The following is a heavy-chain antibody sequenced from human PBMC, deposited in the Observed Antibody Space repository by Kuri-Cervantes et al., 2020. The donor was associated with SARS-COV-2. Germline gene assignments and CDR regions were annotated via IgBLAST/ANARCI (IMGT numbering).Heavy chain of an antibody. D-gene: IGHD2-15*01. CDR2: IKSKAYGETA. J-gene: IGHJ5*02. Sequence: GGSLRLSCTTSGFSFRDFGVTWFRQAPGKGLEWVGFIKSKAYGETAEYAASVKGRFTISRDDSKTIAYLQMNSLRAEDTAVYHCAKVDRGAVLQWWKQVDHWGQGILVTVSS. CDR3: AKVDRGAVLQWWKQVDH. CDR1: GFSFRDFG. V-gene: IGHV3-49*03.